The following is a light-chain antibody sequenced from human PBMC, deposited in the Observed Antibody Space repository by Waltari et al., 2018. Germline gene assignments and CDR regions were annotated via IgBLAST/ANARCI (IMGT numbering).Light chain of an antibody. CDR1: QSIYDN. V-gene: IGKV3-15*01. CDR3: QQYNRWPPVT. J-gene: IGKJ4*01. CDR2: GAS. Sequence: EVVMTQSPATLSVSPGERATLSSRASQSIYDNLAWYQQKPGQSPRLLIYGASTRATGIPSRFSGSGSGTDFTLTISSLQSEDSAVYFCQQYNRWPPVTFGGGTKVEIK.